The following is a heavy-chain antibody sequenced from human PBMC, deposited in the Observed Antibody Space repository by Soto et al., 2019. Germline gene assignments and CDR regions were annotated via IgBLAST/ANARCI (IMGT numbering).Heavy chain of an antibody. J-gene: IGHJ6*02. CDR2: ISGSGGST. Sequence: GGSLRLSCAASGFTFSSYAMSWVRQAPGKGLEWVSAISGSGGSTYYADSVKGRFTISRDNSKNTLYLQMNSLRAEDTAVYYCAKRSDSSSDYYYYGMDVWGQGTTVTVSS. CDR3: AKRSDSSSDYYYYGMDV. V-gene: IGHV3-23*01. D-gene: IGHD6-6*01. CDR1: GFTFSSYA.